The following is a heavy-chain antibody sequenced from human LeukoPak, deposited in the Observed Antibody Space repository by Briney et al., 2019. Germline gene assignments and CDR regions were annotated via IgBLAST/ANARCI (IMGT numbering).Heavy chain of an antibody. J-gene: IGHJ4*02. V-gene: IGHV3-48*03. CDR3: ASRGHVGSGTYSPYDY. CDR1: GFTFSSYE. CDR2: ISSSGRTI. Sequence: GGSLRLSCAASGFTFSSYEMNWVRQAPGKGLEWVSYISSSGRTIYYADSVKGRFTISRDNSRNTVYLQMTSLRAEDTAVYYCASRGHVGSGTYSPYDYWGQGTLVTVSS. D-gene: IGHD3-10*01.